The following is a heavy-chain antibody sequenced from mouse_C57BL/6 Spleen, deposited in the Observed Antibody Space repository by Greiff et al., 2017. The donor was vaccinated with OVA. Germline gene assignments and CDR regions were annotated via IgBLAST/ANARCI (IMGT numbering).Heavy chain of an antibody. D-gene: IGHD2-4*01. Sequence: VQLQESGAELARPGASVKMSCKASGYTFTSYSMHWVKQRPGQGLEWIGYINPSSGYTKYNQKFKDKATLTADKSSSTAYMQLSSLTSEDSAVYYCARSYYDYDAWFAYWGQGTLVTVSA. CDR2: INPSSGYT. CDR3: ARSYYDYDAWFAY. CDR1: GYTFTSYS. J-gene: IGHJ3*01. V-gene: IGHV1-4*01.